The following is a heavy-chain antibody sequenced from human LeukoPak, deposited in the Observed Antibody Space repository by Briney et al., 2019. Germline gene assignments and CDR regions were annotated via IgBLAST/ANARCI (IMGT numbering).Heavy chain of an antibody. V-gene: IGHV3-21*01. D-gene: IGHD6-19*01. J-gene: IGHJ4*02. CDR3: ARVPMWLDSVFDY. CDR1: GFTFSSYS. Sequence: GGSLRLSCAASGFTFSSYSMNWVRQAPGKGLEWVSSISSSSSYIYYADSVKGRFTISRDNDKNSLYLQMNSLSAEDTAVYYCARVPMWLDSVFDYWGQGTLVTVSS. CDR2: ISSSSSYI.